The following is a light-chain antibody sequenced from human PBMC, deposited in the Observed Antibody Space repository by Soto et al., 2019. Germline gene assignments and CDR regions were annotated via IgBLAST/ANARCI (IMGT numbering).Light chain of an antibody. J-gene: IGKJ4*01. CDR2: RAS. Sequence: EVVMTQSPTTLSVSPGEGATLSCRTSQGIGTLLACYQQRPGQAPRLLIYRASTRVNGLPPRFSGSGSGTDFTLTISSLQSEDFAVYYCQQYNDWPITFGGGTNVEI. CDR3: QQYNDWPIT. V-gene: IGKV3-15*01. CDR1: QGIGTL.